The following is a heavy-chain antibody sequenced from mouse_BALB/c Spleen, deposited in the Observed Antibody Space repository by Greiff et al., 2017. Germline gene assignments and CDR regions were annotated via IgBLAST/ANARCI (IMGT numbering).Heavy chain of an antibody. V-gene: IGHV5-12-1*01. CDR1: GFAFSSYD. J-gene: IGHJ2*01. D-gene: IGHD2-1*01. CDR2: ISSGGGST. CDR3: ARHRKRYYFYFDY. Sequence: EVKLVESGGGLVKPGGSLKLSCAASGFAFSSYDMSWVRQTPEKRLEWVAYISSGGGSTYYPDTVKGRFTISRDNAKNTLYLQMRSLKSEDTAMYYCARHRKRYYFYFDYWGQGTTLTVSS.